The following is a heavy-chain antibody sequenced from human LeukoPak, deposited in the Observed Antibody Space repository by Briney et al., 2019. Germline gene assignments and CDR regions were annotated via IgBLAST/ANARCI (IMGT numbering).Heavy chain of an antibody. CDR1: GGSISSGSYY. J-gene: IGHJ4*02. CDR2: IYTSGST. V-gene: IGHV4-61*02. Sequence: PSETLSLTCTVSGGSISSGSYYWRWIRQPPGKGLEWIARIYTSGSTNYNPSLKSRVTISVDTSKNQFSLKLSSVTAADTAMYYCARDLYDFWSGYYPYWGQGTLVTASS. CDR3: ARDLYDFWSGYYPY. D-gene: IGHD3-3*01.